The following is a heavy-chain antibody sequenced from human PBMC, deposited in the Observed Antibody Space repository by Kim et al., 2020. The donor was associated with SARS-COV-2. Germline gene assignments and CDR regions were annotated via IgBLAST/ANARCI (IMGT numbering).Heavy chain of an antibody. J-gene: IGHJ4*02. V-gene: IGHV3-30*07. CDR3: ASEYWSGGGWYPFDY. Sequence: SRKGHITTTRDKSKNTLYLQMISLRAEDTAVYYCASEYWSGGGWYPFDYWGQGTLVTVSS. D-gene: IGHD2-15*01.